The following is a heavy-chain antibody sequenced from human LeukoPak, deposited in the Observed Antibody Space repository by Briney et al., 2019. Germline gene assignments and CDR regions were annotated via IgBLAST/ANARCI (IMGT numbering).Heavy chain of an antibody. V-gene: IGHV3-23*01. J-gene: IGHJ6*03. CDR1: GFTFSSYA. D-gene: IGHD3-10*01. CDR3: AKDSISITMVRGAYMDV. Sequence: GGSLRLSCAASGFTFSSYAMSWVRQAPGKGLEWVSAISGSGGSTYYADSVKGRFTISRDNSKNTLYLQMNSLRAEDTAVYYCAKDSISITMVRGAYMDVWGKGTTVTVSS. CDR2: ISGSGGST.